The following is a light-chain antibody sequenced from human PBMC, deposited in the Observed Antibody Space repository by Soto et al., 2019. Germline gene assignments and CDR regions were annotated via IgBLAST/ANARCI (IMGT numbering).Light chain of an antibody. CDR2: ANS. CDR1: SSNIGAGYD. V-gene: IGLV1-40*01. J-gene: IGLJ3*02. CDR3: QTYDSSLSGSL. Sequence: QSVLTQPPSVSGAPGQRFTISCTGSSSNIGAGYDVHWYQQLPGAAPKLLIHANSHRPSGVPDRFSGSRSGTSASLAITGLQGEDEADYFCQTYDSSLSGSLFGGGTKLTVL.